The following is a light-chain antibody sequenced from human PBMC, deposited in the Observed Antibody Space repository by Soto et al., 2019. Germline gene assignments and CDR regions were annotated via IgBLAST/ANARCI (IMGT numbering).Light chain of an antibody. CDR3: QQYRSVPTWA. V-gene: IGKV1-5*03. Sequence: DIPLTQSPSTVSASVGDSVTITCRSSQTINNWLAWYQQKSGKAPKLLVFGVSTLQTGVPSRFSGSGSGTEFTLTINGLQPDDFATYYCQQYRSVPTWAFGQGTTVEVK. CDR1: QTINNW. J-gene: IGKJ1*01. CDR2: GVS.